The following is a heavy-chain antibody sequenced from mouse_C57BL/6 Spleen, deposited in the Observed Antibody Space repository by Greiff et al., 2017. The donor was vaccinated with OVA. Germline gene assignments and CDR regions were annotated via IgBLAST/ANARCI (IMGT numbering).Heavy chain of an antibody. J-gene: IGHJ1*03. CDR2: INPSSGYT. CDR3: ERYGSYWYFDV. Sequence: QVHVKQSGAELARPGASVKMSCKASGYTFTSYTMHWVKQRPGQGLEWIGYINPSSGYTKYNQKFKDKATLTADKSSSTAYMQLSSLTSEDSAVYYCERYGSYWYFDVWGTGTTVTVSS. V-gene: IGHV1-4*01. CDR1: GYTFTSYT. D-gene: IGHD1-1*02.